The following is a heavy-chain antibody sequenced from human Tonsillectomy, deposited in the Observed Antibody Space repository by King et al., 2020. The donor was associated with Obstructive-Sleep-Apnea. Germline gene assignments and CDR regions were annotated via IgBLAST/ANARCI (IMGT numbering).Heavy chain of an antibody. CDR1: GFSFSTYA. CDR3: AKEHRGTGHRQQLVRGVY. CDR2: ISASGGST. Sequence: EVQLVESGGGLVQPGGSLTISCAASGFSFSTYAMTWVRQAPGRGLEWVSAISASGGSTYYADSVRGRFTVSRDNSKNTLFLEMDSLRAEDTAFYYCAKEHRGTGHRQQLVRGVYWGQGTLVTVSS. V-gene: IGHV3-23*04. J-gene: IGHJ4*02. D-gene: IGHD6-13*01.